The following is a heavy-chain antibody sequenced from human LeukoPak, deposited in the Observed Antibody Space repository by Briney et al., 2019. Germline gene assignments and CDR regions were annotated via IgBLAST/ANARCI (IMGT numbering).Heavy chain of an antibody. J-gene: IGHJ2*01. D-gene: IGHD1-1*01. Sequence: PSETLSLTCTVSGGSISSYYWSWIRQPAGKGLEWIGRIYTSGSTNYNPSLKSRVTMSVDTSKNQFSLKLTSATAADTAVYYCARRPSNFWYFDFWGRGTLVSVSS. V-gene: IGHV4-4*07. CDR1: GGSISSYY. CDR3: ARRPSNFWYFDF. CDR2: IYTSGST.